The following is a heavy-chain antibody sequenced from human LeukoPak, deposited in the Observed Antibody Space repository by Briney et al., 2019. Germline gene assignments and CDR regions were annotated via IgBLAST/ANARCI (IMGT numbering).Heavy chain of an antibody. D-gene: IGHD6-13*01. V-gene: IGHV3-53*01. CDR2: IYSGGST. CDR3: ANPAYSSSFPGAFDI. J-gene: IGHJ3*02. CDR1: GFTVSSNY. Sequence: GGSLRLSCAASGFTVSSNYMSWVRQAPGKGLEWVSVIYSGGSTYYADSVKGRFTISRDNSKNTLYLQMNSLRAEDTAVYYCANPAYSSSFPGAFDIWGQGTMVTVSS.